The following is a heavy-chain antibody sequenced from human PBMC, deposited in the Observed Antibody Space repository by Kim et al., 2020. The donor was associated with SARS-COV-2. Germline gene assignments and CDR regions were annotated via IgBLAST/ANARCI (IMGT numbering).Heavy chain of an antibody. CDR1: DDSINTNKW. CDR3: ARRVWAGPFDL. D-gene: IGHD3-16*01. CDR2: IHHDGTT. J-gene: IGHJ4*02. V-gene: IGHV4-4*02. Sequence: SETLSLTCTISDDSINTNKWWSWVRQPPGKGPEWIGEIHHDGTTNYYPSLKSRVTISVDKSRNQFFLRLYSMNAADTAVYFCARRVWAGPFDLWGRGTLVTVSS.